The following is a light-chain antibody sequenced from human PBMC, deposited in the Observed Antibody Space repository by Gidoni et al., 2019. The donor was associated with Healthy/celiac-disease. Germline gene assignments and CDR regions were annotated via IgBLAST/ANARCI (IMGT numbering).Light chain of an antibody. J-gene: IGKJ3*01. V-gene: IGKV1-5*03. CDR3: QQYNSYSRT. CDR2: KAS. Sequence: DIQMTQSPSTLSASVGDRVTITGRASQSISSWLAGYQQKPGKAPKLLIYKASSLESGVPSRFSGSGSGTDFTLSISSLQPDDFATYSCQQYNSYSRTFGPGTKVDIK. CDR1: QSISSW.